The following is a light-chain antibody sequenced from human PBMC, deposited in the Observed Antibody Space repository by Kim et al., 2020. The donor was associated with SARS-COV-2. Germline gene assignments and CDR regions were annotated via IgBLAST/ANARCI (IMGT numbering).Light chain of an antibody. CDR3: QQSYSTPKT. CDR1: QTIDTY. Sequence: ASVGDGISITCRASQTIDTYVNWYQQKQGKAPKLLIYAASRLHNGVPSRFSGSGSGTYFTLTINSLQPEDFATYYCQQSYSTPKTFGQGTKVDIK. V-gene: IGKV1-39*01. CDR2: AAS. J-gene: IGKJ1*01.